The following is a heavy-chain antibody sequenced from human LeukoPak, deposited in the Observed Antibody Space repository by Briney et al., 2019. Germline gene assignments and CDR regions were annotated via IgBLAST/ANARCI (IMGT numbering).Heavy chain of an antibody. D-gene: IGHD3-3*01. V-gene: IGHV1-18*01. CDR1: GYTFTSYG. CDR2: ISAYNGNT. J-gene: IGHJ4*02. Sequence: GASVKVSCKASGYTFTSYGISWVRQAPGQGLEWMGWISAYNGNTNYAQKLQGRVTMTTDTSTSTAYLDLRSLRSDDTAVYYCARDLRFLEWLSYFDYWGQGTLVTVSS. CDR3: ARDLRFLEWLSYFDY.